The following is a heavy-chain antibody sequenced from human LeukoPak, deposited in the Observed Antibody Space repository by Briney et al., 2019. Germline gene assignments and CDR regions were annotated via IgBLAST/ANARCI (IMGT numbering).Heavy chain of an antibody. J-gene: IGHJ1*01. CDR1: GGSFSGYY. V-gene: IGHV4-34*01. CDR2: INHSGST. Sequence: PSETLSLTCAVYGGSFSGYYWSWIRQPPGKGLAWIGEINHSGSTNYNPSLKSRVTISVDTSKNQFSLKLSSVTAADTAVYYCASSTPYDILTGYPRSGYQHWGQGTLVTVSS. D-gene: IGHD3-9*01. CDR3: ASSTPYDILTGYPRSGYQH.